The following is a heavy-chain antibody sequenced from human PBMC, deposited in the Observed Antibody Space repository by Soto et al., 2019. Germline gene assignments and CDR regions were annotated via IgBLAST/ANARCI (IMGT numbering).Heavy chain of an antibody. V-gene: IGHV3-23*01. D-gene: IGHD3-10*01. CDR2: ITGTSVRT. CDR1: GFTLSNYA. Sequence: GGSLRLSCAASGFTLSNYAMIWVRQAPGKGLECVSSITGTSVRTYHADSVKGRFTVSRDNSKNTMYLQTNSLRAEDTALFYCAIDLRVLLWLGELDAFDFWGEGTMVTV. CDR3: AIDLRVLLWLGELDAFDF. J-gene: IGHJ3*01.